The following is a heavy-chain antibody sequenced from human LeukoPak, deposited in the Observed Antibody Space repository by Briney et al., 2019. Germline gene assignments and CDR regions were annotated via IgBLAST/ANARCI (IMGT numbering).Heavy chain of an antibody. D-gene: IGHD3-16*01. V-gene: IGHV3-21*01. Sequence: GGSLRLSCAASGFTFSSYSMNWVRQAPGKGLEWVSSISVSSSYIYYAESVKGRFTISRDNAKNSLYLQMNSLRAEDMAVYYCARGVWGIGYYFDYWGQGTLVTVSS. CDR1: GFTFSSYS. J-gene: IGHJ4*02. CDR3: ARGVWGIGYYFDY. CDR2: ISVSSSYI.